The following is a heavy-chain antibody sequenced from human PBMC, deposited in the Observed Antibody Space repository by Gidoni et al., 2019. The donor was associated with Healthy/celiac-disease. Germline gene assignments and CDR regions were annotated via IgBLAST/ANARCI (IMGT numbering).Heavy chain of an antibody. Sequence: QVQLQESAPGLVKPPETLSITSTVSGGTISSYYWSWLRHPAGKGLEWIGYIYYRASTNSNPSLKSRVTISVDTSKNQFSLKLSSVTAADTAVYYCAREYCSSTSCYGGMDVWGQGTTVTVSS. CDR2: IYYRAST. CDR3: AREYCSSTSCYGGMDV. CDR1: GGTISSYY. J-gene: IGHJ6*02. V-gene: IGHV4-59*01. D-gene: IGHD2-2*01.